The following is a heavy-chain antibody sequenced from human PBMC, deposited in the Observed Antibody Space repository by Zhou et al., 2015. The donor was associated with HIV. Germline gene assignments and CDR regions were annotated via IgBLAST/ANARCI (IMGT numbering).Heavy chain of an antibody. V-gene: IGHV3-30*04. CDR2: ISYDGSNK. CDR3: ARDNDGSSHYSIFDF. Sequence: QVQLVESGGGVVQSGRSLRLSCEASGFTFSSYAMHWVRQAPGKGLEWVAVISYDGSNKYYADSVKGRFTISRDNSKNTLYLQMNSLRAEDTAVYYCARDNDGSSHYSIFDFWGPEPWSPSPQ. CDR1: GFTFSSYA. J-gene: IGHJ4*01. D-gene: IGHD3-22*01.